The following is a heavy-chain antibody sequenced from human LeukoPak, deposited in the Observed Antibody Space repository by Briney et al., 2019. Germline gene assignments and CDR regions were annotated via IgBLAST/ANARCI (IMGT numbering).Heavy chain of an antibody. V-gene: IGHV3-20*01. Sequence: GGSLRLSCAASGFTFDDYGMSWVRQAPGKGLEWVSAIDWNGGNTGYADSVKGRFTISRDNAKNTLYLHLNSLRAEDTALYHCAGVRGGLSYGMDVWGQGTTVTVSS. J-gene: IGHJ6*02. CDR1: GFTFDDYG. CDR3: AGVRGGLSYGMDV. D-gene: IGHD3-10*01. CDR2: IDWNGGNT.